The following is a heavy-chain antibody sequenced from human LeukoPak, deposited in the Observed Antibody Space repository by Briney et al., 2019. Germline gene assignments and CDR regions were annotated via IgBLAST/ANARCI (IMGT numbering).Heavy chain of an antibody. Sequence: SETLSLTCTVSVGSISSSSYHWGWIRQPPGKGLEWIASIYYSGTTYYNPSLKSRVTISVDTSKNQFSLKLSSVTAADTAVYYCARRRVAYYYYYMDVWGKGTTVTISS. CDR3: ARRRVAYYYYYMDV. CDR1: VGSISSSSYH. J-gene: IGHJ6*03. CDR2: IYYSGTT. D-gene: IGHD5-12*01. V-gene: IGHV4-39*01.